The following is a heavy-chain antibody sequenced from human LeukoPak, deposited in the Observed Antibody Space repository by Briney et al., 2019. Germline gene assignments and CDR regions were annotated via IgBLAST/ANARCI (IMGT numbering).Heavy chain of an antibody. V-gene: IGHV1-2*02. J-gene: IGHJ4*02. CDR3: ARGSITIFGVVIIVAEDFDY. D-gene: IGHD3-3*01. CDR1: GYTFTGYY. Sequence: ASVKVSCKASGYTFTGYYMHWVRQAPGQGLEWMGWINPNSGGTNYAWRFQGRVTMTRDTSISTAYMELSRLRSDDTAVYYCARGSITIFGVVIIVAEDFDYWGQGTLVTVSS. CDR2: INPNSGGT.